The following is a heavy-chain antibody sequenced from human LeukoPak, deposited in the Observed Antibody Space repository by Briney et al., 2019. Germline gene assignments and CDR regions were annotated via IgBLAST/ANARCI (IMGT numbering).Heavy chain of an antibody. J-gene: IGHJ4*02. V-gene: IGHV1-2*02. CDR3: ARDGGYSYGHIGY. CDR1: GYTFTGYY. D-gene: IGHD5-18*01. Sequence: ASVKVSCKASGYTFTGYYLHWVRQAPGQGLEWMGCVNPNSGDTNYAQKFQGSVTMTRDTSISTVYMELSRLRSDDTAVYYCARDGGYSYGHIGYWGQGTLVTVSS. CDR2: VNPNSGDT.